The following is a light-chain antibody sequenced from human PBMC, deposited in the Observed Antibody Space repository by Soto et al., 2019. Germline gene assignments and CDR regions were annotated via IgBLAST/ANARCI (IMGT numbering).Light chain of an antibody. CDR2: AAS. V-gene: IGKV1-39*01. CDR1: QSIASY. Sequence: DIQMTQSPSSLSASVGDRVTITCRASQSIASYLNWYQKKPGKAPNLLIYAASNLESGVPSRISGSGSGTDFTLTITSLQPEDFATYYCQHSYSIPVTFGGGTKVEIK. J-gene: IGKJ4*01. CDR3: QHSYSIPVT.